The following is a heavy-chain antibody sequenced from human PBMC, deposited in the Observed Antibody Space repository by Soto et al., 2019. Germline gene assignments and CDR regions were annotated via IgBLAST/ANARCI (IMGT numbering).Heavy chain of an antibody. J-gene: IGHJ4*02. CDR2: ISWNSGSI. Sequence: GGSLRLSCAASGFTFDDYAMHWVRQAPGKGLEWVSGISWNSGSIGYADPVKGRFTISRDNAKNSLYLQMNSLRAEDTALYYCAKSGYSSGWYHYFDYWGQGTLVTVSS. D-gene: IGHD6-19*01. CDR1: GFTFDDYA. CDR3: AKSGYSSGWYHYFDY. V-gene: IGHV3-9*01.